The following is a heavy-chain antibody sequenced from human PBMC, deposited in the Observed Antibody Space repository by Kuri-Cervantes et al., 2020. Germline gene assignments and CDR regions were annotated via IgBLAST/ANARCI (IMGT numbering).Heavy chain of an antibody. CDR2: INHSGST. CDR1: GGSISSSSYH. D-gene: IGHD3-3*01. V-gene: IGHV4-39*07. J-gene: IGHJ6*02. Sequence: ESLKISCTVSGGSISSSSYHWGWIRQPPGKGLEWIGEINHSGSTNYNPSLKSRVTISVDTSKNQFSLKLSSVTAADTAVYYCASPLRSHRGPYYYGMDVWGQGTTVTVSS. CDR3: ASPLRSHRGPYYYGMDV.